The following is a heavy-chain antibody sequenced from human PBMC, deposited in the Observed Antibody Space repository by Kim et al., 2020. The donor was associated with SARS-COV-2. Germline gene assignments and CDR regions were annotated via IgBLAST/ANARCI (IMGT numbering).Heavy chain of an antibody. Sequence: SETLSLTCTVSGGSISSSSYYWGWIRQPPGKGLEWIGSIYYSGSTYYNPSLKRRATITVDTSKNQFSLKLSSVTAADTAVYYCARARITMIVVVIRGARYVRHGRQGTGLPVPS. V-gene: IGHV4-39*01. D-gene: IGHD3-22*01. CDR2: IYYSGST. J-gene: IGHJ1*01. CDR1: GGSISSSSYY. CDR3: ARARITMIVVVIRGARYVRH.